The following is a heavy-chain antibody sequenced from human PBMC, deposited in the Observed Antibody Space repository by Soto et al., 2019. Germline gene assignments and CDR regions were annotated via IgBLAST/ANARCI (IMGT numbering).Heavy chain of an antibody. D-gene: IGHD3-22*01. Sequence: GGSLRLSCAASGFTFSSYSMNWVRQAPGKGLEWVSSISSSSSYIYYADSVKGRFTISRDNAKNSLYLQMNSLRAEDTAVYYCVRAPYYYDSSGYYPFDYWGQGTLVTVS. CDR3: VRAPYYYDSSGYYPFDY. V-gene: IGHV3-21*01. CDR2: ISSSSSYI. CDR1: GFTFSSYS. J-gene: IGHJ4*02.